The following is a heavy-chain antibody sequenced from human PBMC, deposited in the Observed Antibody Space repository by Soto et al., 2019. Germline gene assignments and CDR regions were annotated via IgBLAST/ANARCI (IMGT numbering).Heavy chain of an antibody. J-gene: IGHJ6*02. Sequence: GGSLRLSCAASGFTFSSYGMHWVRQAPGKGLEWVAVIWYDGSNKYYADSVKGRFTISRDNSKNTLYLQMNSLRAEDTAVYYCARDWGYYGDYYYYGMDVWGQGTTVTVSS. CDR1: GFTFSSYG. CDR3: ARDWGYYGDYYYYGMDV. V-gene: IGHV3-33*01. D-gene: IGHD4-17*01. CDR2: IWYDGSNK.